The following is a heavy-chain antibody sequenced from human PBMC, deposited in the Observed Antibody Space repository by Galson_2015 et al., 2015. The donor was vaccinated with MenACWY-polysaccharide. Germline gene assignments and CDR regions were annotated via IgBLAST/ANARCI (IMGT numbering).Heavy chain of an antibody. CDR3: ARGGYDSSGDYTYYFEY. CDR1: GGSVSSGSFY. Sequence: SETLSLTCPASGGSVSSGSFYWSWLRQPPGKGLEWIGYIYYSGSTNYNPSLKSRVTISVDTSKNQFSLKLSSVTAADTAVYYCARGGYDSSGDYTYYFEYWGQGTLVTVSS. V-gene: IGHV4-61*01. J-gene: IGHJ4*02. D-gene: IGHD3-22*01. CDR2: IYYSGST.